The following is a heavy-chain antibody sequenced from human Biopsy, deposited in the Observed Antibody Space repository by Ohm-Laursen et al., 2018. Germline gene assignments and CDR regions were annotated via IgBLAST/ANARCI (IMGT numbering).Heavy chain of an antibody. V-gene: IGHV1-24*01. CDR2: FAPENGRI. Sequence: SVKVSCKVSGYAVTEFSMHWVRQAPGKGLEWMGGFAPENGRIVYSQKFQGRVTMTEDTSTSTAYMELRSLRSDDTAVYYCARGVTIFAELITRIDYWGQGTLVTVSS. CDR1: GYAVTEFS. CDR3: ARGVTIFAELITRIDY. J-gene: IGHJ4*02. D-gene: IGHD3-22*01.